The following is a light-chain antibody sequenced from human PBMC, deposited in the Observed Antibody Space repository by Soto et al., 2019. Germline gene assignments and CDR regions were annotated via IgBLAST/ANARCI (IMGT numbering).Light chain of an antibody. CDR3: QSYDSSLSGVV. CDR2: VNS. J-gene: IGLJ2*01. Sequence: QSVLTQPPSVSGAPGQRVTISCTGSSSNIGAGYNVHWYQQLPGTAPKLLIYVNSNRPLGVPDRFSGYKSGTSASLAITGLQAEDEADYYCQSYDSSLSGVVFGGGIKLTVL. CDR1: SSNIGAGYN. V-gene: IGLV1-40*01.